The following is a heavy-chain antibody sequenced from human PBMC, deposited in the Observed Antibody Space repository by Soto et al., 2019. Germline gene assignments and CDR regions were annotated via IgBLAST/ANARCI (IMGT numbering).Heavy chain of an antibody. CDR1: GGSISSYY. V-gene: IGHV4-59*01. J-gene: IGHJ4*02. CDR2: IYYSGST. CDR3: ARALYAGPPHFDY. Sequence: QVQLQESGPGLVKPSETLSITCTVSGGSISSYYWSWIRQPPGKGLEWIGYIYYSGSTNYNPSLNSRVTIAVDTSKNQFSLKLSSVTAADTAVYYCARALYAGPPHFDYWGQGTLVTVSS. D-gene: IGHD2-8*01.